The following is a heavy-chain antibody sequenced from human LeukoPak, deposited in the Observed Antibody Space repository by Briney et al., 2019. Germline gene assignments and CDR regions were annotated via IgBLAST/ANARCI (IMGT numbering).Heavy chain of an antibody. D-gene: IGHD3-10*01. V-gene: IGHV5-51*01. CDR2: IYPGNSDT. J-gene: IGHJ6*02. Sequence: GESLKISCKGSGYSFISSWIGWVRQTPGKGLEWMGTIYPGNSDTRYSPSFQGQVTISADKSISTAYLQWSSLKASDTAMYYCARRGPRPYGSGPYPMDVWGQGTTVTVSS. CDR3: ARRGPRPYGSGPYPMDV. CDR1: GYSFISSW.